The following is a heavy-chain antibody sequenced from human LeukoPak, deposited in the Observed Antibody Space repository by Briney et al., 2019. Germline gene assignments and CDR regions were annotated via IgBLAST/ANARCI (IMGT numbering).Heavy chain of an antibody. D-gene: IGHD3-16*01. V-gene: IGHV4-59*01. CDR2: IYYSGTT. J-gene: IGHJ4*02. Sequence: PSETLSLTCTVSGVSISSNYWSWIRQPPGKGLEWIGYIYYSGTTNYNPSLTGRAAISVDTSTNQFSLKLYSATAADTAVYYCARGGRYFDAWGQGTLVTVSS. CDR1: GVSISSNY. CDR3: ARGGRYFDA.